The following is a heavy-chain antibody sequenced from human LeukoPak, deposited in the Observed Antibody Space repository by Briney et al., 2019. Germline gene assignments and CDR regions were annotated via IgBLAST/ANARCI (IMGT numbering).Heavy chain of an antibody. CDR1: GGTFSSYA. J-gene: IGHJ4*02. V-gene: IGHV1-69*13. D-gene: IGHD3-22*01. CDR2: IIPIFGTA. Sequence: SAKVSCKASGGTFSSYAISWVRQAPGQGLEWMGGIIPIFGTANYAQKFQGRVTITADESTSTAYMELSSLRSEGTAVYYCARVHDSSGYPALDYWGQGTLVTVSS. CDR3: ARVHDSSGYPALDY.